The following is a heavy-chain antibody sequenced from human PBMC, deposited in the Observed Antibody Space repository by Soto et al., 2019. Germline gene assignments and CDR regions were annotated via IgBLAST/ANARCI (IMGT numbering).Heavy chain of an antibody. CDR2: IIPIFGTA. CDR3: ARDTGVAAAGIPWFDP. D-gene: IGHD6-13*01. V-gene: IGHV1-69*12. J-gene: IGHJ5*02. CDR1: GGTFSCYA. Sequence: QVQLVQSGAEVKKPGSSVKDSCKASGGTFSCYAISWVRQAPGQGLEWMGGIIPIFGTANYAQKFQGRVTITADESTSTAYMELSSLRSEDTAVYYCARDTGVAAAGIPWFDPWGQGTLVTVSS.